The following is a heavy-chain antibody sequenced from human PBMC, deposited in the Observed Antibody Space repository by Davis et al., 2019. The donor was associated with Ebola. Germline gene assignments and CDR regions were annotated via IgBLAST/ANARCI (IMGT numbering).Heavy chain of an antibody. J-gene: IGHJ6*02. CDR1: GGPYSTYD. V-gene: IGHV1-8*01. CDR2: MNPNSGNT. Sequence: ASVKVSCKASGGPYSTYDVTWVRQATGQGLEWMGWMNPNSGNTGYAQKFQGRVTMTRNTSISTAYMELSSLRSEDTAVYYCARRIVYYYGMDVWGQGTTVTVSS. D-gene: IGHD2-15*01. CDR3: ARRIVYYYGMDV.